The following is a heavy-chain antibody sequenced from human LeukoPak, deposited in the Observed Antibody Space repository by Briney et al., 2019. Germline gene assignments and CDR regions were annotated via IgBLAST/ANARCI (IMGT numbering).Heavy chain of an antibody. CDR3: ARAEEIAAAGTSWFDP. Sequence: ASVKVSCKASGYTFTGYYMHWVRQAPGQGLEWMGWINPNSGGTNYAQKFQGRVTMTRDTSISTAYMELSRLRSDDTAVYCCARAEEIAAAGTSWFDPWGQGTLVTVSS. D-gene: IGHD6-13*01. CDR1: GYTFTGYY. J-gene: IGHJ5*02. CDR2: INPNSGGT. V-gene: IGHV1-2*02.